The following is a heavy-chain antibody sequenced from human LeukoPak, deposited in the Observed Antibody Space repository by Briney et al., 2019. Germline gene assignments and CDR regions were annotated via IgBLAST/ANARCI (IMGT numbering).Heavy chain of an antibody. J-gene: IGHJ4*02. CDR2: LTGDSGST. Sequence: GGSLRLSCAASGFXFSSYAMSWVRQAPGKGLEFVSALTGDSGSTYYADSVKGRFTISRDNSKNTLYLQMNSLRAEDTAVYYCAKDYRDLDYWGQGTLVTVSS. CDR1: GFXFSSYA. V-gene: IGHV3-23*01. CDR3: AKDYRDLDY. D-gene: IGHD3-16*02.